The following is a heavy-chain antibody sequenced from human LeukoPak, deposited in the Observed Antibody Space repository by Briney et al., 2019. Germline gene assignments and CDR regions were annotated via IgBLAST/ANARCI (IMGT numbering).Heavy chain of an antibody. CDR2: IRYDGSNK. J-gene: IGHJ3*02. CDR3: AKVYDYGDYGAFDI. Sequence: GGSLRLSCAASGFTFSSYGMHWVRQAPGKGLELVAFIRYDGSNKYYADSVKGRFTISRDNSKNTLYLQMNSLRAEDTAVYYCAKVYDYGDYGAFDIWGQGTMVTVSS. V-gene: IGHV3-30*02. CDR1: GFTFSSYG. D-gene: IGHD4-17*01.